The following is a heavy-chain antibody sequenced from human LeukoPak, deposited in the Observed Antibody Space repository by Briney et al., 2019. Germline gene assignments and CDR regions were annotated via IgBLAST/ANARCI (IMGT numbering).Heavy chain of an antibody. CDR1: GGSISSGGYY. Sequence: PSQTLSLTCTVSGGSISSGGYYWSWIRQHPGKGLEWIGYIYYGGNTYYNPSLKSRVTISVDTSKNQFSLNLSPVTAADTAVYYCARRTGTTYNNFDYWGQGTLVTVSS. V-gene: IGHV4-31*02. D-gene: IGHD1-1*01. CDR3: ARRTGTTYNNFDY. J-gene: IGHJ4*02. CDR2: IYYGGNT.